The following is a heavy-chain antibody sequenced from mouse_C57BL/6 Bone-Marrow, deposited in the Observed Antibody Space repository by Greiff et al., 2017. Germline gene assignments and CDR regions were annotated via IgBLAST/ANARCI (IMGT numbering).Heavy chain of an antibody. Sequence: DVKLQESGPELVKPGASVKLSCKASGYTFTSYDINWVKQSHGKSLEWIGLVYPYNGGTSYNQKFKGKATLTVDTSSSTAYMELNSLTSEDSAVYYCARGDYGFAYWGQGTLVTVSA. J-gene: IGHJ3*01. CDR1: GYTFTSYD. CDR3: ARGDYGFAY. CDR2: VYPYNGGT. D-gene: IGHD1-1*02. V-gene: IGHV1-36*01.